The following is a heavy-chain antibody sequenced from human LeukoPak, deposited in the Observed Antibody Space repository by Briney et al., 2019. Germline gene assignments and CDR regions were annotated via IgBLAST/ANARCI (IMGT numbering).Heavy chain of an antibody. V-gene: IGHV1-3*01. CDR1: GYTFTSYA. Sequence: ASVKVSCKASGYTFTSYAIHWVRQATGQRLEWMGWISAGNGNTKYSQNFQGRVTFISNTSATTAFMELSSLRSEDAAVYYCARDSGSGNNDYWGQGTLVTVSS. CDR2: ISAGNGNT. CDR3: ARDSGSGNNDY. D-gene: IGHD1-26*01. J-gene: IGHJ4*02.